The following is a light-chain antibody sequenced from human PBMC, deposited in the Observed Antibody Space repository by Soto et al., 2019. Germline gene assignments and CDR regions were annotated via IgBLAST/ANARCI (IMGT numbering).Light chain of an antibody. J-gene: IGKJ1*01. CDR1: QSVTSSF. CDR2: GAS. Sequence: EVVLTQSPGTLSLSLGERATLSCRASQSVTSSFLAWYQQTPGQAPRLLIYGASSRATGFPARFIAGGSGTDFTLTIRRLEHEDFAVYDCQYYSGSPCSFGQETKVEIK. V-gene: IGKV3-20*01. CDR3: QYYSGSPCS.